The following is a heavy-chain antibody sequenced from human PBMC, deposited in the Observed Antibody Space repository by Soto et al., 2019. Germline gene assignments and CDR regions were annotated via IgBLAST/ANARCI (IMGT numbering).Heavy chain of an antibody. CDR2: VWYDGTIE. CDR3: AREYYDSIWGSPFYLDF. V-gene: IGHV3-33*01. D-gene: IGHD3-16*01. Sequence: QVQLVESGGGVVQPGRSLRLSCAASGFTFNTYAMHWVRQAPGKGLEWVAVVWYDGTIEKYAHSVKGRFTISRDNSKNPLYLQMNSPSAEDTAVDYCAREYYDSIWGSPFYLDFWGQGTQVTVSS. J-gene: IGHJ4*02. CDR1: GFTFNTYA.